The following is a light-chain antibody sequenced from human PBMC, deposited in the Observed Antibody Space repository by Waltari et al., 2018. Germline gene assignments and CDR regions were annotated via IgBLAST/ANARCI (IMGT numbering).Light chain of an antibody. J-gene: IGLJ1*01. CDR2: HSS. V-gene: IGLV2-23*01. CDR3: CSNNEGHTHV. Sequence: QSALTQPASVSGSPGQSVTITCTGALGTSNLVSWYQQLPGTVPKLILYHSSERPSGTSIRFSGSRSGNTASLTISGLQSEDEADYYCCSNNEGHTHVFGTGTRVTV. CDR1: LGTSNL.